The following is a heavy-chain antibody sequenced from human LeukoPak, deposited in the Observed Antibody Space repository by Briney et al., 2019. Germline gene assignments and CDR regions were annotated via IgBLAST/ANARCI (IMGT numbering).Heavy chain of an antibody. Sequence: GGSLRLSCAASGFTFSSYWMHWVRQAPGKGLVWVSLINSDGSSTMYADFVKGRFTISRDNAKNALYLQMKSLRAEDTAVYYCVRGPPWYFDLWGRGTLVTVSS. V-gene: IGHV3-74*03. J-gene: IGHJ2*01. D-gene: IGHD6-25*01. CDR3: VRGPPWYFDL. CDR2: INSDGSST. CDR1: GFTFSSYW.